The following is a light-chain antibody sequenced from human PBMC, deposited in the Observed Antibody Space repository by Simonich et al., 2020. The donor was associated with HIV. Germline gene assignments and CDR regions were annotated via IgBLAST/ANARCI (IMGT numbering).Light chain of an antibody. V-gene: IGKV3-11*01. J-gene: IGKJ5*01. Sequence: EIMMTQSPATLSVSPGERATLSCRASQSVSNNLAWYQQKPGQAPRLLIYDAANWATGIPARFSGSGSGTDFTLTISSLEPEDFAVYYCQQRRNWPPITFGQGTRLEIK. CDR2: DAA. CDR1: QSVSNN. CDR3: QQRRNWPPIT.